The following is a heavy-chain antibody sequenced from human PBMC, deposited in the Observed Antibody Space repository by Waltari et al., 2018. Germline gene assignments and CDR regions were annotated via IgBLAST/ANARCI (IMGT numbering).Heavy chain of an antibody. CDR1: GGTFSSYA. J-gene: IGHJ5*02. CDR2: IIPIFGTA. V-gene: IGHV1-69*05. D-gene: IGHD3-10*01. Sequence: QVQLVQSGAEVKKPGSSVKVSCKASGGTFSSYAISWVRQAPGQGLEWMGGIIPIFGTANYAQKFQGRVTITTDESTSTAYMELSSLRSEDTAVYYCARISRMVQGVIILHSWFDPWGQGTLVTVSS. CDR3: ARISRMVQGVIILHSWFDP.